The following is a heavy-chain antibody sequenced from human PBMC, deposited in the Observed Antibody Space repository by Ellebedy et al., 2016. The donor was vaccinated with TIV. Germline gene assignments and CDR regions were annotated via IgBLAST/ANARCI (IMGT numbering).Heavy chain of an antibody. CDR1: GFTVSRTY. J-gene: IGHJ4*02. CDR3: ARGSGTVVTSVY. CDR2: IYAGGAT. Sequence: PGGSLRLSCAASGFTVSRTYMTWVRQAPGKGLEWVSAIYAGGATYYADSVKGRFTISRDNSKNTVYLQRNSLRAEDTAVYYCARGSGTVVTSVYWGLGALVAVSS. V-gene: IGHV3-66*01. D-gene: IGHD4-23*01.